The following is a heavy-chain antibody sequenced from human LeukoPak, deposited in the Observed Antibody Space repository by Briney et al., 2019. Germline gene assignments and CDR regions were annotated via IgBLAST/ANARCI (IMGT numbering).Heavy chain of an antibody. CDR2: IIPIFGTA. CDR1: GGTFSSYA. J-gene: IGHJ4*02. D-gene: IGHD2/OR15-2a*01. CDR3: ARDLSMGYGPPGG. Sequence: SVKVSCKASGGTFSSYAISWVRQAPGQGLEWMGGIIPIFGTANYAQKFQGRVTITADESTSTAYMELSSLRSGDTAVYYCARDLSMGYGPPGGWGQGTLVTGSS. V-gene: IGHV1-69*13.